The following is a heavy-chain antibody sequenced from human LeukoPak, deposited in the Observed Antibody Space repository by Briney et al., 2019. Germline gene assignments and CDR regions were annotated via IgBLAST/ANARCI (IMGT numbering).Heavy chain of an antibody. D-gene: IGHD2-21*02. J-gene: IGHJ5*02. CDR3: ASRYCGGDCYSIWFDP. V-gene: IGHV4-59*12. CDR2: IYYSGST. Sequence: SETLSLTCTVSGGSISSYYWSWIRQPPGKGLEWIGYIYYSGSTNYNPSLKSRVTISVDTSKNQFSLKLSSVTAADTAVYYCASRYCGGDCYSIWFDPWGQGTLVTVSS. CDR1: GGSISSYY.